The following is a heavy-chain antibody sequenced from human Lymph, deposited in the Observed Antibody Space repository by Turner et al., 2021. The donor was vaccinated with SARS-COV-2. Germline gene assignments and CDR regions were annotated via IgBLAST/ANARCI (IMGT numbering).Heavy chain of an antibody. D-gene: IGHD4-17*01. CDR1: GFTFSTYS. J-gene: IGHJ4*02. Sequence: EVQLVESGGGLVKPGWSLRLPGAASGFTFSTYSMNWVRQGTGKGLEWISSSSSSSSYIYYADSVKGRFTISRDDAKNSLYLQMNSLRAEDTAVYYCARDIPTTADYFDYWGQGTLVTVSS. CDR2: SSSSSSYI. V-gene: IGHV3-21*01. CDR3: ARDIPTTADYFDY.